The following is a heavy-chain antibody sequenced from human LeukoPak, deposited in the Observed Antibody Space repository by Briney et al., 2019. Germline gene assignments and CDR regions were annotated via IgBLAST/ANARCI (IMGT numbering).Heavy chain of an antibody. CDR2: INPDRGGT. D-gene: IGHD1-26*01. Sequence: GASVKVSCKASGYAFTGYYIHWVRQAPGQGLEWMGWINPDRGGTKYAQTFQGRVTMTRDTSISTAYMELSRLTSDDTAVYYCARVDTRSWEPHPYWGQGTLVTVSS. CDR3: ARVDTRSWEPHPY. J-gene: IGHJ4*02. CDR1: GYAFTGYY. V-gene: IGHV1-2*02.